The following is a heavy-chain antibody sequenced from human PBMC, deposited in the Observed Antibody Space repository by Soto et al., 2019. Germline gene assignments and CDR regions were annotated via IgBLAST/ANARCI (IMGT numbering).Heavy chain of an antibody. J-gene: IGHJ6*03. CDR3: ARDRCRGYCNFMDV. Sequence: GGSLRLSCAASGFTFSSYGMHWVRQAPGKGLEWVAVIWYDGSNKYYADSVKGRFTISRDNSKNTLYLQMNSLRAEDTAVYYCARDRCRGYCNFMDVWGKGTTVTVSS. CDR1: GFTFSSYG. V-gene: IGHV3-33*01. D-gene: IGHD2-15*01. CDR2: IWYDGSNK.